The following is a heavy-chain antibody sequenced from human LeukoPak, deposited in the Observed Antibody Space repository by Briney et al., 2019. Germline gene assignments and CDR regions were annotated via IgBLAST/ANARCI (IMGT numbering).Heavy chain of an antibody. CDR1: GYTFTGYY. V-gene: IGHV1-69*04. J-gene: IGHJ4*02. CDR3: ARAVVVARGLMAYFDY. D-gene: IGHD3-10*01. CDR2: IIPIPGMA. Sequence: SVKVSCKASGYTFTGYYMHWVRQAPGQGLEWMGRIIPIPGMANYAQKFQGRVTITADSSTSTAYMEVSSLRSEDTAVYYCARAVVVARGLMAYFDYWGQGTLVTVSS.